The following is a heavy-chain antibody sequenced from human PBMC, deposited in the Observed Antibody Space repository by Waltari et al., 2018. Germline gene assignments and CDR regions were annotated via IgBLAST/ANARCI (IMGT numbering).Heavy chain of an antibody. CDR2: IYYSGST. J-gene: IGHJ5*02. V-gene: IGHV4-39*07. CDR1: GGSISSSRYY. Sequence: QLQLQESGPGLVKPSETLSLTCTVSGGSISSSRYYWGWIRQPPGKGLEWIGSIYYSGSTYYNPSLKSRVTISVDTSKNQFSLKLSSVTAADTAVYYCARDNGRNWFDPWGQGTLVTVSS. CDR3: ARDNGRNWFDP. D-gene: IGHD1-26*01.